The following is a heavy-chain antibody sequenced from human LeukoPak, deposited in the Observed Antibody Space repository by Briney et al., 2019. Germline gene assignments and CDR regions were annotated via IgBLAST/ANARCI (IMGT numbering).Heavy chain of an antibody. CDR3: TTAPSPIAARRNWFDP. D-gene: IGHD6-6*01. V-gene: IGHV3-15*01. CDR1: GFTVSNAW. CDR2: IKSKTDGGTT. J-gene: IGHJ5*02. Sequence: GGSLRLSCAASGFTVSNAWMNWVRQAPGKGLEWVGRIKSKTDGGTTDYAAPVKGRFTISRDDSKNTLYLQMNSLKTEDTAVYYCTTAPSPIAARRNWFDPWGQGTLVTVSS.